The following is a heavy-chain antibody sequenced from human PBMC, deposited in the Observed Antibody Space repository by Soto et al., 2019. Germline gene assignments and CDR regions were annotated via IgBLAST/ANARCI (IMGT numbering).Heavy chain of an antibody. CDR1: GGSISSGGYY. D-gene: IGHD2-21*01. J-gene: IGHJ6*03. Sequence: PSETLSLTCTVSGGSISSGGYYWSWIRQHPGKGLEWIGYIYYSGSTYYNPSLKSRVTISVDTSKNQFSLKLSSVTAADTAVYYCARDSRNSGVSNEDYYYYMDVWGKGTTVTVSS. CDR2: IYYSGST. CDR3: ARDSRNSGVSNEDYYYYMDV. V-gene: IGHV4-31*03.